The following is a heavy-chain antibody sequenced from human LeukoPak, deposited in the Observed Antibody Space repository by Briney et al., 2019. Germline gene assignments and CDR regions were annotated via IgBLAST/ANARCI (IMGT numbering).Heavy chain of an antibody. CDR2: MSSDGSTI. V-gene: IGHV3-30*04. D-gene: IGHD2-21*02. CDR1: GFTFSTYA. J-gene: IGHJ5*02. Sequence: GGSLRLSCAASGFTFSTYAMHWVRQAPGKGLEWVAVMSSDGSTIQHADSVEGRFTISRDNSKNTLYLQMNSLRPEDTAVYYCVRKPYCGGDCYHNWFDPWGQGTLVTVSS. CDR3: VRKPYCGGDCYHNWFDP.